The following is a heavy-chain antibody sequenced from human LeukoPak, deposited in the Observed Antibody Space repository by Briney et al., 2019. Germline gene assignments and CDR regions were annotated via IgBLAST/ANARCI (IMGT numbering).Heavy chain of an antibody. CDR1: GGSISRSEHY. D-gene: IGHD4-17*01. CDR3: ARGDGGSSTVLIYWVDS. CDR2: IYYNGIT. Sequence: PSQTLSLTCSVSGGSISRSEHYWSWIRQPPGKGLEWIGNIYYNGITYYNPSLKSRVTMSVDTSQNQFSLKLSSVTATDTAVYYFARGDGGSSTVLIYWVDSWGQGTLVTVSS. V-gene: IGHV4-30-4*01. J-gene: IGHJ4*02.